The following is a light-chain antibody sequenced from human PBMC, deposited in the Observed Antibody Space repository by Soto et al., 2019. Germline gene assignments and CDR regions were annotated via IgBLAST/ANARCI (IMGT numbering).Light chain of an antibody. V-gene: IGLV2-11*01. CDR3: CSYAGTYTLWV. CDR1: SSDVGGYNF. J-gene: IGLJ3*02. CDR2: DVS. Sequence: QSALTQPRSVSGSPGQSVTISCTGTSSDVGGYNFVSWYLQHPGKAPKLIIYDVSKRPSGVPDRFSGSKSGNTASLTISGLQAEDEADYYCCSYAGTYTLWVLGGGTKLTVL.